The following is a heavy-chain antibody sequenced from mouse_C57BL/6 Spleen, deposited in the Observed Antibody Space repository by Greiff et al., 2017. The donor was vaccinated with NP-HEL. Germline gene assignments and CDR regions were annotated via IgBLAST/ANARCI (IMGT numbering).Heavy chain of an antibody. CDR3: ARITTVVAPFAY. V-gene: IGHV1-53*01. D-gene: IGHD1-1*01. CDR1: GYTFTSYW. J-gene: IGHJ3*01. CDR2: INPSNGGT. Sequence: QVQLKQPGTELVKPGASVKLSCKASGYTFTSYWMHWVKQRPGQGLEWIGNINPSNGGTNYNEKFKSKATLTVDKSSSTAYMQLSSLTSEDSAVYYCARITTVVAPFAYWGQGTLVTVSA.